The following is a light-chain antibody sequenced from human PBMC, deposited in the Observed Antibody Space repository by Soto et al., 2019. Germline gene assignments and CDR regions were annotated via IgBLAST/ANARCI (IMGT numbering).Light chain of an antibody. CDR1: QSVSSSH. Sequence: EIVLTQSPSTLSLSPGERATLSCRASQSVSSSHLAWYQQKPGQAPRLLISGASSGATGIPDRFTGSGSGTDFTLTISRLEPEDFAVYYCQQYGSSPRTFGQGTKVDI. CDR2: GAS. J-gene: IGKJ1*01. CDR3: QQYGSSPRT. V-gene: IGKV3-20*01.